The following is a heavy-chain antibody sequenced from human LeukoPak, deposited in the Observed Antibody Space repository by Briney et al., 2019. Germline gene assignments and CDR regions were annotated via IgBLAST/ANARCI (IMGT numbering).Heavy chain of an antibody. J-gene: IGHJ6*03. CDR1: GFTVDDYA. Sequence: GGSLRLSCAASGFTVDDYAMHWVRQAPGKGLEWVSLISWDGGSTYYADSVKGRFTISRDNSKNSLYLQMNSLRAEDTALYYCAKGATVTSPYYYYYMDVWGKGTTVTVSS. D-gene: IGHD4-11*01. V-gene: IGHV3-43D*03. CDR2: ISWDGGST. CDR3: AKGATVTSPYYYYYMDV.